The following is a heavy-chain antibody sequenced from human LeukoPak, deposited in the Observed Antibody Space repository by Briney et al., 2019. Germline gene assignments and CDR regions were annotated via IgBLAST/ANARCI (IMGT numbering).Heavy chain of an antibody. CDR2: IYPGDSDT. J-gene: IGHJ4*02. CDR1: GYSFTSYW. V-gene: IGHV5-51*01. Sequence: GESLKISCKGSGYSFTSYWIGWVRQMPGKGLEWMGIIYPGDSDTRYSPSFQGQVTISADKSISTAYLQWSSLKASDTAMYYCARRIVGATGAIFFDYWGQGTLVTVSS. CDR3: ARRIVGATGAIFFDY. D-gene: IGHD1-26*01.